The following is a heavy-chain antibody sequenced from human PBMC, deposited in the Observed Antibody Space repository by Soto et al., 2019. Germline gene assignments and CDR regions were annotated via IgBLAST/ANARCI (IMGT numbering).Heavy chain of an antibody. Sequence: QVQLVESGGGVVQPGRSLRRSCAAAGVTFSSYGRHWFRQAPGKGLEWVAVISYDGSNKYYADSVKGRFTISRDNSKNTLYLQRNSLRAEDPAVYYCAKGIMGYWGQGTLVTVSS. V-gene: IGHV3-30*18. CDR2: ISYDGSNK. J-gene: IGHJ4*02. D-gene: IGHD3-16*01. CDR3: AKGIMGY. CDR1: GVTFSSYG.